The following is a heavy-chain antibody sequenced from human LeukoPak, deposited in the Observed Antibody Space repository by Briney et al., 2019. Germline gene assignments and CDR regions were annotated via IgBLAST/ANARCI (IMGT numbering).Heavy chain of an antibody. J-gene: IGHJ6*02. V-gene: IGHV3-30-3*01. CDR3: ARDLEWFGYYYYYGMDV. CDR2: ISYDGSNK. D-gene: IGHD3-3*01. CDR1: GFTFSSYA. Sequence: GGSLRLSCAASGFTFSSYAMHWVRQAPGKGLEWVAVISYDGSNKYYADSEKGRFTISRDNSKNTLYLQMNSLRAEDTAVYYCARDLEWFGYYYYYGMDVWGQGTTVTVSS.